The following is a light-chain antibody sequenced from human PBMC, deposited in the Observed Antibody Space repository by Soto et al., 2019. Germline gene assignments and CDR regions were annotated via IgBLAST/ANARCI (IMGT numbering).Light chain of an antibody. CDR1: QSISND. V-gene: IGKV3-15*01. CDR3: QQYNDWPPLT. Sequence: ETVMVQFPATLSVSPGERATLSCRASQSISNDLAWYQQKPGQALRLIIYGASTRATGIPARFSGSGSGTDFTLTISXXXXEDFAVYYCQQYNDWPPLTFGGGTKVEIK. J-gene: IGKJ4*01. CDR2: GAS.